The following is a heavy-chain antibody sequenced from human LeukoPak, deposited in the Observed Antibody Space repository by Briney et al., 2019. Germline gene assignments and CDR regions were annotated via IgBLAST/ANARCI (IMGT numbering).Heavy chain of an antibody. CDR2: IYHSGST. Sequence: KSSETLSLTCAVSGGSISSGGYSWSWIRQPPGKGLEWIGYIYHSGSTYYNPSLKSRVTISVDRSKNQLSLKLSSVTAADTAVYYCARGGRGVPFDPWGQGTLVTVSS. V-gene: IGHV4-30-2*01. J-gene: IGHJ5*02. CDR3: ARGGRGVPFDP. CDR1: GGSISSGGYS. D-gene: IGHD3-10*01.